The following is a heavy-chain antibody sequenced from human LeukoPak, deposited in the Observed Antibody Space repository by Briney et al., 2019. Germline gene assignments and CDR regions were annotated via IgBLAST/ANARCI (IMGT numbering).Heavy chain of an antibody. Sequence: GGSLRLSCAASGFTFSSYEMNWVRQAPGKGLEWVSYISSSGSTIYYADSVKGRFTISRDNAKNSLYLQMNSLRAEDTAVCYCASTPTYYYGSGSPPIDYWGQGTLVTVSS. CDR1: GFTFSSYE. CDR2: ISSSGSTI. V-gene: IGHV3-48*03. D-gene: IGHD3-10*01. CDR3: ASTPTYYYGSGSPPIDY. J-gene: IGHJ4*02.